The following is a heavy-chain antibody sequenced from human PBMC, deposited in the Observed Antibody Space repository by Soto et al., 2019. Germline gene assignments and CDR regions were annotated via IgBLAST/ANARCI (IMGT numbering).Heavy chain of an antibody. Sequence: QVQLQESGPGLVKPSETLSLTCIVSGGSVSGYYWSWIRQPPGKGLEWIAYIYYSGRTNYNPSRRSRVTVXXAXSXTQVSLKLSSVTAADTAVYYCARHHRIVGATSEFDYWGQGTLVAVSS. D-gene: IGHD1-26*01. J-gene: IGHJ4*02. CDR2: IYYSGRT. CDR1: GGSVSGYY. V-gene: IGHV4-59*08. CDR3: ARHHRIVGATSEFDY.